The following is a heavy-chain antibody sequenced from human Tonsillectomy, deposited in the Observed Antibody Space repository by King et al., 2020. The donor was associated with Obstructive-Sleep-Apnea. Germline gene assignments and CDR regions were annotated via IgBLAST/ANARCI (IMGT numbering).Heavy chain of an antibody. Sequence: VQLVESGAEVKKPGASVKVSCRASGYTFTSYDINWVRQATGQGLEWVGRMSPNSGNTGYAQKFQGRGTMTRNTSISTAYMELSSLRSEDTAVYYCSSTVVTLGAPDDYWGQGTLVTVSS. V-gene: IGHV1-8*01. J-gene: IGHJ4*02. CDR1: GYTFTSYD. CDR3: SSTVVTLGAPDDY. D-gene: IGHD4-23*01. CDR2: MSPNSGNT.